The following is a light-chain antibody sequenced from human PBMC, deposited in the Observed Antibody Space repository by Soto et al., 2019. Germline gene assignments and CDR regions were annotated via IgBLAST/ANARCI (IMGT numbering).Light chain of an antibody. CDR1: QSVSSSY. CDR3: QQFGNSPYT. V-gene: IGKV3-20*01. CDR2: GAS. J-gene: IGKJ2*01. Sequence: EIVLTQSPGTLSLSPGERATLSCRASQSVSSSYLAWYQQKPGQTPRLLIYGASSRATGFPDRFSGSGSGTDFTLTISRLEPEDFAVYYCQQFGNSPYTFGQGTKLDIK.